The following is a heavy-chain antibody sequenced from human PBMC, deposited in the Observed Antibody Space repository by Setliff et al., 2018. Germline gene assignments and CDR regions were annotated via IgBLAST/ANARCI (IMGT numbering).Heavy chain of an antibody. V-gene: IGHV1-69*10. CDR2: IVPILGIA. D-gene: IGHD3-22*01. CDR3: ARDGNDSSGYIFDY. Sequence: SVKVSCKASGGTFSSYAISWVRQAPGQGLEWMGGIVPILGIANYAQKFQGRVTITADESTSTAYMELSSLRSEDTAVYYCARDGNDSSGYIFDYWGQGTLVTVSS. J-gene: IGHJ4*02. CDR1: GGTFSSYA.